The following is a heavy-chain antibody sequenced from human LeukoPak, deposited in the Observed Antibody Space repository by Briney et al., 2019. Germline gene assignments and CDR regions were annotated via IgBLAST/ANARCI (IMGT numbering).Heavy chain of an antibody. CDR2: IYYSGST. Sequence: PSETLSLTCTVSGVSISSVCWSWIRQPPGKGLEWIGYIYYSGSTNYNPSLRSRVTISVDMSKDQFSLNLSSVTAADTAVYYCAREREGLENSGWPYYFDYWGQGTLVAVSS. CDR3: AREREGLENSGWPYYFDY. D-gene: IGHD6-19*01. V-gene: IGHV4-59*01. CDR1: GVSISSVC. J-gene: IGHJ4*02.